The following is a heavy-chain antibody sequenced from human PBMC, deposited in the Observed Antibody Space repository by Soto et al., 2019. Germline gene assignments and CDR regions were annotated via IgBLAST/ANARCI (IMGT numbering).Heavy chain of an antibody. CDR1: GFTFSSYA. V-gene: IGHV3-30-3*01. D-gene: IGHD4-17*01. CDR3: ARVGRLHYFDY. Sequence: QVQLVESGGGVVQPGRSLRLSCAASGFTFSSYAMHWVRQAPGKGLEWVAVISYDGSNKYYADSVKGRFTISRDNSKNTLFLQMNSLRAEDTAVYYCARVGRLHYFDYWGQETLVTVSS. CDR2: ISYDGSNK. J-gene: IGHJ4*02.